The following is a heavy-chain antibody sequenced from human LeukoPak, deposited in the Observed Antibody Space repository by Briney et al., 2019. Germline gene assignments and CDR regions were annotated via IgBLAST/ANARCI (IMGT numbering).Heavy chain of an antibody. J-gene: IGHJ3*02. CDR2: IWYDGSNE. D-gene: IGHD2-15*01. CDR1: GFTFSSYV. CDR3: AREADCSGGTCYRGAFDI. V-gene: IGHV3-33*08. Sequence: GGSLRLSCAASGFTFSSYVMSWVRQAPGKGLEWVAAIWYDGSNEYYVDSVTGRFTISRDNSKNTLFLQMNSLRAEDTAVYYCAREADCSGGTCYRGAFDIWGQGTMVTVSS.